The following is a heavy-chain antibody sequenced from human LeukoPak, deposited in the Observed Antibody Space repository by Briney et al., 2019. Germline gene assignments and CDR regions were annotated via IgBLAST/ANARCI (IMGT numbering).Heavy chain of an antibody. CDR1: GFTVSNNY. D-gene: IGHD6-13*01. CDR3: ARDKSANYYYYAMDV. V-gene: IGHV3-66*01. CDR2: IYIGGST. J-gene: IGHJ6*02. Sequence: PGGSLRLSCAASGFTVSNNYMSWVRQAPGKGLEWVSVIYIGGSTYYADSVKGRFTISRDISKNTLYLQMNSLRAEDTAVYYCARDKSANYYYYAMDVWGQGTTVTVSS.